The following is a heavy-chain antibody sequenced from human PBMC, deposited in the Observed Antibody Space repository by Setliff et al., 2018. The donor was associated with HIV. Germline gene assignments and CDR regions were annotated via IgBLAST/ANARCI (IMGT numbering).Heavy chain of an antibody. CDR1: GYSISSGYY. Sequence: KTSETLSLTCTVTGYSISSGYYWAWIRQPPGKGLEWIGYIYHAGNTYYNPSLKSRVTISVDKSKNQFSLELSSVTAADTAVYYCARGIENFWSGYIRWGQGTLVTVSS. J-gene: IGHJ4*02. CDR2: IYHAGNT. V-gene: IGHV4-38-2*02. D-gene: IGHD3-3*01. CDR3: ARGIENFWSGYIR.